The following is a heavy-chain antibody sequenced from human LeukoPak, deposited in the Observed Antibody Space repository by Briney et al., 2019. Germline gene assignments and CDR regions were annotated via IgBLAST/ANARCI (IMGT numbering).Heavy chain of an antibody. J-gene: IGHJ4*02. CDR2: IRSGGDAV. CDR1: GFTFSSFE. V-gene: IGHV3-48*03. CDR3: WRDYGSGSYYKGYFDY. Sequence: GGSLRLSCAASGFTFSSFEMHWVRQAPGKGLEWISYIRSGGDAVYYADSVKGRFAISRDNSKNTLYLQMNSLRAEDTALYYCWRDYGSGSYYKGYFDYWGQGTLVTVSS. D-gene: IGHD3-10*01.